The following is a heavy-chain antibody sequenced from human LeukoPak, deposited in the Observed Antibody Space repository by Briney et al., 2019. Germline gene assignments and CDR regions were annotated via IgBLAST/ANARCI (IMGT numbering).Heavy chain of an antibody. Sequence: ASVRVSCKASGYTFTTYYIHWVRQAPGQGLEWMGVINPSGGGTSYAQKFQGRVTVTGDTSTSTVYMELSSLRSEDTAEYYCARGGDSSAWYGRNYFDCWGQGTLVTVSS. J-gene: IGHJ4*02. CDR3: ARGGDSSAWYGRNYFDC. CDR1: GYTFTTYY. D-gene: IGHD6-19*01. V-gene: IGHV1-46*01. CDR2: INPSGGGT.